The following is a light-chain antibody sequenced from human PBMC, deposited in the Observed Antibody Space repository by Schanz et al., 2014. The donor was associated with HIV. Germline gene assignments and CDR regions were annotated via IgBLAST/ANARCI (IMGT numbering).Light chain of an antibody. J-gene: IGLJ3*02. CDR3: ATWDDSLDGWV. V-gene: IGLV1-44*01. CDR2: NTY. CDR1: SSTFRSNA. Sequence: QLVLTQPPSASGTPGQRVTISCSGSSSTFRSNAVNWYQQLPGTAPKLLIYNTYHRPSGVPDRFSGSQSGTSASLAISGLQAEDEADFFCATWDDSLDGWVFGGGTKVTVL.